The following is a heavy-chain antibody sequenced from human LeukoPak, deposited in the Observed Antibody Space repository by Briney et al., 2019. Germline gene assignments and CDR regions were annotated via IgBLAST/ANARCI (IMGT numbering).Heavy chain of an antibody. D-gene: IGHD6-13*01. Sequence: GGSLRLSCAASGFTFSSYWMSWVRQAPGKGLEWVSSISNSSTYIYYADSVKGRFTISRDNVQNSLYLQMNGLRAEDTAVYYCARWLRGIADEDGVDVWGQGTTVTVSS. J-gene: IGHJ6*02. CDR2: ISNSSTYI. CDR1: GFTFSSYW. CDR3: ARWLRGIADEDGVDV. V-gene: IGHV3-21*01.